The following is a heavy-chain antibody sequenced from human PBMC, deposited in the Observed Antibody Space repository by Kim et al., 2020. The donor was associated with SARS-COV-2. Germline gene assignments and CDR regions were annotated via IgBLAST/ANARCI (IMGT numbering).Heavy chain of an antibody. CDR2: ISGSGGST. Sequence: GGSLRLSCAASGFTFSSYAMSWVRQAPGKGLEWVSAISGSGGSTYYADSVKGRFTISRDNSKNTRYLQMNSLRAEDTTVYYCAKDIYYNGGDGYFQHWGQGTLVTVSS. CDR3: AKDIYYNGGDGYFQH. J-gene: IGHJ1*01. V-gene: IGHV3-23*01. D-gene: IGHD2-8*01. CDR1: GFTFSSYA.